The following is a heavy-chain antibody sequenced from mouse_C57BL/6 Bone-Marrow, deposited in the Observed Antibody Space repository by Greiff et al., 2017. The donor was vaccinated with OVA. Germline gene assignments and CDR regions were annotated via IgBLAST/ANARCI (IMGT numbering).Heavy chain of an antibody. Sequence: VQLQQPGAELVRPGSSVKLSCKASGYTFTSYWMHWVKQRPIQGLEWIGNIDPSDSETHYNQKFKDKATLTVDKSSSTAYMQLSSLTSEDSAVYYCARSVYYDYDGFAYWGQGTLVTVSA. J-gene: IGHJ3*01. D-gene: IGHD2-4*01. V-gene: IGHV1-52*01. CDR2: IDPSDSET. CDR1: GYTFTSYW. CDR3: ARSVYYDYDGFAY.